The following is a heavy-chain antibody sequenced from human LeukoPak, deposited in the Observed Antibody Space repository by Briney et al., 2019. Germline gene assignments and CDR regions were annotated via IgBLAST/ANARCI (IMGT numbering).Heavy chain of an antibody. J-gene: IGHJ4*02. V-gene: IGHV3-48*01. CDR2: FGSDSRTI. CDR1: GFTFTTYS. D-gene: IGHD3-10*01. CDR3: ARDPEHYGSGSYLDY. Sequence: PGGSLRLSCAASGFTFTTYSMNWVRQAPGKGLEWVSYFGSDSRTIFYADSVKGRFTISRDSSKNTVYLEMNSLRGEDTAVYYCARDPEHYGSGSYLDYWGQGSLVTVSS.